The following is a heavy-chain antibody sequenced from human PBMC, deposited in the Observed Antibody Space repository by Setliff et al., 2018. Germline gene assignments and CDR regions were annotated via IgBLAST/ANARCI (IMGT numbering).Heavy chain of an antibody. Sequence: GGSLRLSCAASGFTFSSYAMHWVRQAPGKGLDWVAYIWYDGSYTYYTGSVKGRFAISRDNAKNSLYLQMNSLRAEDTAVYYCAREQRLYDFWSGSYYMDVWGKGTTVTVSS. CDR1: GFTFSSYA. CDR2: IWYDGSYT. J-gene: IGHJ6*03. V-gene: IGHV3-33*01. CDR3: AREQRLYDFWSGSYYMDV. D-gene: IGHD3-3*01.